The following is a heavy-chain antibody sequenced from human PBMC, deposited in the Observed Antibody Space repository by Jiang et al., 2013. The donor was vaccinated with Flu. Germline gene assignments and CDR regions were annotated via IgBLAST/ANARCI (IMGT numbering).Heavy chain of an antibody. V-gene: IGHV4-59*08. J-gene: IGHJ4*02. Sequence: GPGLVKPSETLSLTCTVSGGSISSYYWSWIRQPPGKGLEWIGYIYYSGSTNYNPSLKSRVTISVDTSKNQFSLKLSSVTAADTAVYYCAMNQPNCSGGSCHKGGNDYWGQGTLVTVSS. CDR2: IYYSGST. CDR3: AMNQPNCSGGSCHKGGNDY. D-gene: IGHD2-15*01. CDR1: GGSISSYY.